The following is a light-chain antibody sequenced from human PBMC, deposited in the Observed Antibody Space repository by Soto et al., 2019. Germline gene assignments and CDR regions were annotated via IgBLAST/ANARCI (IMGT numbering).Light chain of an antibody. CDR1: SSDVGGYNY. Sequence: QSVLTQPASMSGSPGQSITFSCTGTSSDVGGYNYVSWYQQHPGKAPKLMIYDVSNRPSGVSNRFSGSKSGNTASLTISGLQAEDEADYYCSSYTSSSTPYVFGTGTKVTVL. V-gene: IGLV2-14*01. J-gene: IGLJ1*01. CDR2: DVS. CDR3: SSYTSSSTPYV.